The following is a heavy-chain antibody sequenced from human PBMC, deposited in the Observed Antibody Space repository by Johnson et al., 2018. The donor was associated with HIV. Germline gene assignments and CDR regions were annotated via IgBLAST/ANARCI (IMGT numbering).Heavy chain of an antibody. Sequence: QVQLVESGGGLVQPGGSLRLSCAASGFTFSSYAMSWVRQAPGKGLEWVAVISYDGSNKYYADSVKGRFTISRDNSKNTLYLQMNSLRAEDTAVYYWASSSVVDDAFDIWGQGTMITVSS. CDR1: GFTFSSYA. CDR2: ISYDGSNK. D-gene: IGHD2-15*01. V-gene: IGHV3-30*04. CDR3: ASSSVVDDAFDI. J-gene: IGHJ3*02.